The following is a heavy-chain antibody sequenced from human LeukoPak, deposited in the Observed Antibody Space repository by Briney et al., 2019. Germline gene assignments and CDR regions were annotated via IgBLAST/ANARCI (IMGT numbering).Heavy chain of an antibody. J-gene: IGHJ5*02. D-gene: IGHD3-3*01. CDR2: IVVGSGNT. CDR1: GSTFTSSA. V-gene: IGHV1-58*01. CDR3: AAGDFWSGYYTVNWFDP. Sequence: GTSVKVSCKASGSTFTSSAVQWVRQARGQRLEWIGWIVVGSGNTNYAQKFQERVTITRDMSTSTAYMELSSLRSEDTAVYYCAAGDFWSGYYTVNWFDPWGQGTLVTVSS.